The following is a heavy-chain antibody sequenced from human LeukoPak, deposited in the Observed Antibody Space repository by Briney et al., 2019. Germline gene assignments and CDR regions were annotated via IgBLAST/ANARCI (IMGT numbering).Heavy chain of an antibody. CDR2: ISYDGSNK. V-gene: IGHV3-30-3*01. J-gene: IGHJ5*02. CDR1: GFTFSSYA. Sequence: PGGSLRLSCAASGFTFSSYAMHWVRQAPGKGLEWVAVISYDGSNKYYADSVKGRFTISRDNSKNTLYLQMNSLRAEDTAVYYCASPPSSGWTNWFDPWGQGTLVTVSS. CDR3: ASPPSSGWTNWFDP. D-gene: IGHD6-19*01.